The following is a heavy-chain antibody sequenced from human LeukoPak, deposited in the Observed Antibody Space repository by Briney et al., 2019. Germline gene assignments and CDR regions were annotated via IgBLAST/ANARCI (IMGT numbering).Heavy chain of an antibody. CDR1: GLTFSSYW. D-gene: IGHD4-23*01. CDR2: IASDGSST. J-gene: IGHJ4*02. Sequence: HTGGSLRLSCVASGLTFSSYWMNWVRQAPGKGLVWVSRIASDGSSTTYADSVKGRFSISRDNAKNTLYLQMNSLRVEDTAVYYCARGRPHGNDYWGQGTLVTVSS. CDR3: ARGRPHGNDY. V-gene: IGHV3-74*01.